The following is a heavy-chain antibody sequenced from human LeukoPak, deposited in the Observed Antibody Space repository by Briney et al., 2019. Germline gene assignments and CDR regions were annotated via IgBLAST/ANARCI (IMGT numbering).Heavy chain of an antibody. V-gene: IGHV3-23*01. CDR2: ISGSGANT. J-gene: IGHJ4*02. D-gene: IGHD3-10*01. CDR1: GFTFSDYH. CDR3: AKGGNTMVRGVLFDY. Sequence: GGSLRLACAASGFTFSDYHMDWVRQAPGRGLESISSISGSGANTYYADSVKGRFTISRDFSKNTLHLQMNSLRAEDTAVYYCAKGGNTMVRGVLFDYWGRGTLVTVSS.